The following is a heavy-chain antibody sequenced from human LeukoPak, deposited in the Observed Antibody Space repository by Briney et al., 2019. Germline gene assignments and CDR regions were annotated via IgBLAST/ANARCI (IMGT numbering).Heavy chain of an antibody. D-gene: IGHD3-9*01. CDR1: GFTFSSYW. V-gene: IGHV3-7*03. Sequence: GGSLRLSCAASGFTFSSYWMSWVRQAPGKGLEWVANIKQDGSEKYYVDSVKGRFTISRDNAKNSLYLQMNSLRAEDTAVYYCARDGELRYFDWLSLGNFDYWGQGTLVTVSS. CDR3: ARDGELRYFDWLSLGNFDY. CDR2: IKQDGSEK. J-gene: IGHJ4*02.